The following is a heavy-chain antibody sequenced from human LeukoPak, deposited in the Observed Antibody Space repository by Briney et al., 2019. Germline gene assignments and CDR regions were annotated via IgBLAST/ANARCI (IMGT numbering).Heavy chain of an antibody. D-gene: IGHD3-22*01. V-gene: IGHV3-30*04. CDR1: GFSFTGFA. CDR3: ARDGDSSGYLYYFDY. CDR2: ISYDGSNK. J-gene: IGHJ4*02. Sequence: GGSLRLSCSASGFSFTGFALHWVRQPPGKGLEWVAVISYDGSNKYYADSVKGRFTISRDNFKNTLYLQMNSLRVEDTAVYYCARDGDSSGYLYYFDYWGQGTLVTVSS.